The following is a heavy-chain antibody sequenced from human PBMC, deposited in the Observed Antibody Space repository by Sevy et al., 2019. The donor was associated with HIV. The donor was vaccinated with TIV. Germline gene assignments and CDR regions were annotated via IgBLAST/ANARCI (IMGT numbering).Heavy chain of an antibody. Sequence: GGSLRLSCAASGFTFSSYAMNWVRQAPGKGLEWVSAISGSGAGTYYADSVKGRFTISRDKSKNTLYLQMNSLRADDTAVYDCAKDFGGLDVWGKGTTVTVSS. V-gene: IGHV3-23*01. J-gene: IGHJ6*04. CDR1: GFTFSSYA. D-gene: IGHD3-10*01. CDR2: ISGSGAGT. CDR3: AKDFGGLDV.